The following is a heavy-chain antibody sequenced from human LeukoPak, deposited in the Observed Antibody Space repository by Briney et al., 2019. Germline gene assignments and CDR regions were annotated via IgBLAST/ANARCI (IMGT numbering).Heavy chain of an antibody. D-gene: IGHD1-7*01. CDR1: GFTFSSYS. V-gene: IGHV3-21*01. CDR2: ISSSSSYI. CDR3: ARQGITGTIDY. J-gene: IGHJ4*02. Sequence: GGSLRLSCAASGFTFSSYSMNWVRQAPGKGLEWVSSISSSSSYIYYADSVKGRSTVSRDNAKNSLYLQMNSLRAEDTAVYYCARQGITGTIDYWGQGTLVTVSS.